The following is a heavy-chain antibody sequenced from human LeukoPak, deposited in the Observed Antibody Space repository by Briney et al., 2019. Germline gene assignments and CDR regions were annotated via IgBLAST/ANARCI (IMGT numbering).Heavy chain of an antibody. J-gene: IGHJ4*02. CDR2: IHSDGGTT. CDR1: GFTFSDYW. D-gene: IGHD1-26*01. CDR3: ARDIYSIAE. Sequence: GGSLRLSCAASGFTFSDYWIHWVRQAPGTGLVWVSLIHSDGGTTNYADSVKGRFTISRDNAKNTVYLQMNSLRVEDTAVYYCARDIYSIAEWGQGTLVTVSS. V-gene: IGHV3-74*01.